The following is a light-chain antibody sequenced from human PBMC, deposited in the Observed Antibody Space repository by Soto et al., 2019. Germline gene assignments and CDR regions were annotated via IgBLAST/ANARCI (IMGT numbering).Light chain of an antibody. J-gene: IGKJ1*01. V-gene: IGKV1-39*01. Sequence: DIQMTQSPSSLSASVGDRVTITCRASQSISSYLNWYQQKPGKAPKLLIYAASSLQSGVPSRFSGSGSGKDFTLTISSLQHEAFATYYCQQSYSTPWTFGQGTKVEIK. CDR1: QSISSY. CDR2: AAS. CDR3: QQSYSTPWT.